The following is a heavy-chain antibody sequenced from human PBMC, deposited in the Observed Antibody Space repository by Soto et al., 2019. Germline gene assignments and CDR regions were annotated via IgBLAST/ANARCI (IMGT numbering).Heavy chain of an antibody. J-gene: IGHJ4*02. V-gene: IGHV3-33*01. Sequence: GGSLRLSCAASGFTFSSYGVHWVRQAPGKGLEWVAVIWYDGSNKYYADSVKGRFTISRDNSKNTLYLQMNSLRAEGTAVYYCARDSRRYCSGGSCYYDFDYWGQGTLVTVSS. D-gene: IGHD2-15*01. CDR2: IWYDGSNK. CDR3: ARDSRRYCSGGSCYYDFDY. CDR1: GFTFSSYG.